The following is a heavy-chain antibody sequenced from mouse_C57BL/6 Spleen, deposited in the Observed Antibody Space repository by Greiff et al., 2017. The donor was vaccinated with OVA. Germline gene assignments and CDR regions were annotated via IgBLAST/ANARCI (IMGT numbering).Heavy chain of an antibody. D-gene: IGHD1-1*01. J-gene: IGHJ2*01. CDR2: INPNNGGT. V-gene: IGHV1-26*01. CDR1: GYTFTDYY. Sequence: VQLQQSGPELVKPGASVKISCKASGYTFTDYYMNWVKQSHGKSLEWIGDINPNNGGTSYNQKFKGKATLTVDKSSSTAYMELRSLTSEDSAVYYCARPATVGDYFDYWGQGTTLTVSS. CDR3: ARPATVGDYFDY.